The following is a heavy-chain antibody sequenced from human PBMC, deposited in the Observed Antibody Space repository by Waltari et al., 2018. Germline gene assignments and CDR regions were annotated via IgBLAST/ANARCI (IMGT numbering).Heavy chain of an antibody. CDR3: ARDPGIAAGVQVGYFDL. CDR1: GGPFSSYA. Sequence: QVQLVQSGAEVKKPGSSVKVSCKASGGPFSSYAISWGRQAPGQGLEWMGGIIPIFGTANYAQKFQGRVTITADESTSTAYMELSSLRSEDTAVYYCARDPGIAAGVQVGYFDLWGRGTLVTVSS. V-gene: IGHV1-69*01. J-gene: IGHJ2*01. D-gene: IGHD6-13*01. CDR2: IIPIFGTA.